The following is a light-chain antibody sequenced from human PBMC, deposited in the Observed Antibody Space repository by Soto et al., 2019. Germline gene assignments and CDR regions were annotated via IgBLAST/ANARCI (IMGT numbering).Light chain of an antibody. Sequence: QSVLTLPASLSGTPRPTITISYTATSSDVGGYNYVSWYRHHPVKSPKLMIYEVSNRPSGVSYRFSGSKSGNTASLTSFGLQAEDAADYSCNRYTGSGIIFETGTKVPS. V-gene: IGLV2-14*01. J-gene: IGLJ1*01. CDR1: SSDVGGYNY. CDR2: EVS. CDR3: NRYTGSGII.